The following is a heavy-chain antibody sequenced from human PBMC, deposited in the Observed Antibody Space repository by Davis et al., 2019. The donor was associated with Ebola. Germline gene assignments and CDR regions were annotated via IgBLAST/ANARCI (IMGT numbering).Heavy chain of an antibody. CDR2: IFSNDAK. Sequence: SGPTLVKPTETLTLTCTVSGFSLSNARMGVSWIRQPPGKALEWLAHIFSNDAKSYSTSLKSRLTISKDTSKSQVVLTMTNMDPVDTATYYCARIKGYYYYYMDVWGKGTTVTVSS. V-gene: IGHV2-26*01. J-gene: IGHJ6*03. CDR1: GFSLSNARMG. CDR3: ARIKGYYYYYMDV.